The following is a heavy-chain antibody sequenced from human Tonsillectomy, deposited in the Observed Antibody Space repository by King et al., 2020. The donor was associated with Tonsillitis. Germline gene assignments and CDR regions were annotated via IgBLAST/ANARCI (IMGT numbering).Heavy chain of an antibody. V-gene: IGHV7-4-1*02. Sequence: VQLVESGSELKKPGASVKVSCTASGYTFTSYAMNWVRQAPGQGLEWMGWINTNTGNPTYAQGFTGRFVFSLDTSVSTAYLQISSLKAEDTAVYYCAREWSPPYYDILGPHAFDIWGQGTMVTVSS. CDR1: GYTFTSYA. CDR3: AREWSPPYYDILGPHAFDI. CDR2: INTNTGNP. J-gene: IGHJ3*02. D-gene: IGHD3-9*01.